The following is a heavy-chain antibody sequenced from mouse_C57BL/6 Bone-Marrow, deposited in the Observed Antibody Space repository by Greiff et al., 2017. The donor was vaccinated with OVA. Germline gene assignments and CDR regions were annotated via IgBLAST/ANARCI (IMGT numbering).Heavy chain of an antibody. CDR2: IYPRSGNT. D-gene: IGHD1-1*01. CDR1: GYTFTSYG. CDR3: ARHYASSGGCAY. Sequence: QVQLQQSGAELARPGASVKLSCKASGYTFTSYGISWVKQRTGQGLEWIGEIYPRSGNTYYNEKFKGKATLTADKSSSTAYMELRSLTSEDSAVYFCARHYASSGGCAYWGQGTLVTVSA. J-gene: IGHJ3*01. V-gene: IGHV1-81*01.